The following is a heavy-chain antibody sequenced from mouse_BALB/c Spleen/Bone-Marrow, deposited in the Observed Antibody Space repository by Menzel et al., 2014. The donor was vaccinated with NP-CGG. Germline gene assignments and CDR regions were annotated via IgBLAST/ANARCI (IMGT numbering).Heavy chain of an antibody. D-gene: IGHD1-1*01. J-gene: IGHJ2*01. Sequence: EVKVVESGAELMKPGASVKLSCTASGFNIKDTYMHWVKQRPEQGLEWIGRIDPANGNTKYDPKFQGKATITADTSSNTAYLQLSSLTSEDTAVYYCARYYYGFYFDYWGQGTTLTVSS. V-gene: IGHV14-3*02. CDR3: ARYYYGFYFDY. CDR2: IDPANGNT. CDR1: GFNIKDTY.